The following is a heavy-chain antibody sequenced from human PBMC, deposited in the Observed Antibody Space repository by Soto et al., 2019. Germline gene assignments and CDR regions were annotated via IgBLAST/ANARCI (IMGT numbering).Heavy chain of an antibody. V-gene: IGHV3-33*01. D-gene: IGHD1-1*01. CDR2: INDGSEE. J-gene: IGHJ4*02. Sequence: QVQLVESGGGVVRPGTSLRLSCAATGFSFSAHGMHWVRQAPGKGLEWLAVINDGSEEGYADSVRGRFTISRDNARNILYLQIDNLRAEDSALYYWARDDLFVDNGLDHWGPGTLVTVSS. CDR1: GFSFSAHG. CDR3: ARDDLFVDNGLDH.